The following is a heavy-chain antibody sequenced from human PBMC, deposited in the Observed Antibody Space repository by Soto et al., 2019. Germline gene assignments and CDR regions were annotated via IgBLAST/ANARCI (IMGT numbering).Heavy chain of an antibody. D-gene: IGHD3-10*01. CDR3: ARPKWFTMVRGGELDAFDI. CDR2: MNPNSGNT. CDR1: GYTFTSYD. Sequence: GASVKVSCKASGYTFTSYDINWVRQATGQGLERMGWMNPNSGNTGYAQKFKGRVTMTRNTSISTAYMELSSLRSEDTAVYYCARPKWFTMVRGGELDAFDIWGQGTMVTVSS. J-gene: IGHJ3*02. V-gene: IGHV1-8*01.